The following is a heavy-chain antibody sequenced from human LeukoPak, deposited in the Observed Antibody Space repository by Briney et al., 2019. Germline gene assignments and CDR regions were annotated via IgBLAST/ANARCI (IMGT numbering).Heavy chain of an antibody. D-gene: IGHD1-26*01. J-gene: IGHJ4*02. CDR3: ATYSGSYLR. V-gene: IGHV3-7*01. Sequence: GGSLRLSCAASGFTFTFYWMSWVRQAPGKGLEWVATIKQDGSEKYYVDSVKGRFTISRDNAKNSLYLQMNGLRAEDTAVYYCATYSGSYLRWGQGTLVTVSS. CDR2: IKQDGSEK. CDR1: GFTFTFYW.